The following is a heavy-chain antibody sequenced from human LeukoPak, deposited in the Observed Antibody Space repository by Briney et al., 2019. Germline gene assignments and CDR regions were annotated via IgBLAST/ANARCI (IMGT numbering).Heavy chain of an antibody. Sequence: PGGSLRLSCAASGFTFSSYWMHWVRQAPGKGLVWASRINTDGSSTSYADSVKGRFTISRDNAKNTLYLQMNSLRAEDTAVYYCAKGPNYYDSSGYSHDAFDIWGRGTMVTVSS. CDR3: AKGPNYYDSSGYSHDAFDI. V-gene: IGHV3-74*01. J-gene: IGHJ3*02. CDR2: INTDGSST. CDR1: GFTFSSYW. D-gene: IGHD3-22*01.